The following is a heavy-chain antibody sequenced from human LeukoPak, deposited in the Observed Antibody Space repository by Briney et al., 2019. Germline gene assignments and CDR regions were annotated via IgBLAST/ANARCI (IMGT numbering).Heavy chain of an antibody. CDR1: GASISSYY. CDR3: ARGDHYDYVWGSYRFDY. Sequence: SETLSLTCTVSGASISSYYWSWIRQPAGKGLEWIGRIYTSGSTNYNPSLKSRVTMSVDTSKNQFSLKMSSVTAADTAVYYCARGDHYDYVWGSYRFDYWGQGTLVTVSS. CDR2: IYTSGST. J-gene: IGHJ4*02. D-gene: IGHD3-16*02. V-gene: IGHV4-4*07.